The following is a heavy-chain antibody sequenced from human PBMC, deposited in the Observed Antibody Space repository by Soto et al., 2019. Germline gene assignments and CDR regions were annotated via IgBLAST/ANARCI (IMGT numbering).Heavy chain of an antibody. J-gene: IGHJ5*02. Sequence: PSETLSLTCTVSGGSISSSSYYWGWIRQPPGKGLEWIASIYYSGSTYYNPSLKSRVTISVDTSKNQFSLKLSSVTAADTAVYYCARHECSSTSCYAGGWFDPWGQGTLVTVSS. CDR2: IYYSGST. V-gene: IGHV4-39*01. CDR3: ARHECSSTSCYAGGWFDP. D-gene: IGHD2-2*01. CDR1: GGSISSSSYY.